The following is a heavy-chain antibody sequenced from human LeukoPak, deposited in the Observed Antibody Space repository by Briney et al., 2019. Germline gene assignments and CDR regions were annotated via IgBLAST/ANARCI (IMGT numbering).Heavy chain of an antibody. V-gene: IGHV3-30-3*01. D-gene: IGHD3-22*01. Sequence: GGSLRLSCAASGFTFCSYAMHWVRQAPGKGLEWVAVISYDGSNKYYADSVKGRFTISRDNSKNTLYLQMNSLRAEDTAVYYCARDPSGNYDSSGYYHPFDYWGQGTLVTVSS. CDR2: ISYDGSNK. CDR3: ARDPSGNYDSSGYYHPFDY. J-gene: IGHJ4*02. CDR1: GFTFCSYA.